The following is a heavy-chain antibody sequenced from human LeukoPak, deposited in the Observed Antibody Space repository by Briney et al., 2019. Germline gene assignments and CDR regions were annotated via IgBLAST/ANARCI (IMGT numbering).Heavy chain of an antibody. CDR3: ARGQVWYQLLYDYFDY. D-gene: IGHD2-2*02. V-gene: IGHV3-23*01. Sequence: PGGSLRLSCAASGFDFNDFAMTWVRQAPGKGLEWVSSMSGSGDTTQYAPSVKGRFTISRDNAKNSLYLQMNSLRAEDTAVYYCARGQVWYQLLYDYFDYWGQGTLVTVSS. J-gene: IGHJ4*02. CDR2: MSGSGDTT. CDR1: GFDFNDFA.